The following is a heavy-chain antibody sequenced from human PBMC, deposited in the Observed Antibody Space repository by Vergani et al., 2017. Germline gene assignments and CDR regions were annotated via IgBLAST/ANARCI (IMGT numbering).Heavy chain of an antibody. V-gene: IGHV4-61*02. CDR2: IYVSGIT. CDR1: GASINNDFYY. D-gene: IGHD4-17*01. J-gene: IGHJ4*02. Sequence: QVQLQESGPGLVKPSQTLSLTCTVSGASINNDFYYWHWIRQPAGKGLEWIGRIYVSGITDYNSSLQSRVSISVDTSKNQFSLKLSSVTAADTAVYYCARHGTADYGDYLYYFDYWGQGTLVTVSS. CDR3: ARHGTADYGDYLYYFDY.